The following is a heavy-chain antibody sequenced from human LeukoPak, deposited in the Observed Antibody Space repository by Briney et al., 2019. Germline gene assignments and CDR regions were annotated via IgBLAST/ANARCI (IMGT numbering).Heavy chain of an antibody. V-gene: IGHV4-34*01. CDR1: GGSFSGYY. J-gene: IGHJ4*02. CDR3: ARGKQLVPNYFDY. D-gene: IGHD6-6*01. Sequence: SETLSLTCAVYGGSFSGYYWSWIRQPPGKGLEWIGEINHSGSTNYNPSLKSRVTISVDTSKDQFSLKLSSVTAADTAVYYCARGKQLVPNYFDYWGQGTLVTVSS. CDR2: INHSGST.